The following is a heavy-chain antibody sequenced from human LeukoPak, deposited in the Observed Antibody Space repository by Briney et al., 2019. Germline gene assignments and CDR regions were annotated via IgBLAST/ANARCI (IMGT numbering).Heavy chain of an antibody. J-gene: IGHJ4*02. Sequence: GASVKLSCNASGYTFTSNGISWVRQAPGQGLEWMGWISAYNGNTNYAQKLQGRVTMTTDTSTSTAYMELRSLRSDDTAVYYCARGPLYDSGWYLDYWGQGTLVTVSS. CDR3: ARGPLYDSGWYLDY. CDR1: GYTFTSNG. CDR2: ISAYNGNT. D-gene: IGHD6-19*01. V-gene: IGHV1-18*01.